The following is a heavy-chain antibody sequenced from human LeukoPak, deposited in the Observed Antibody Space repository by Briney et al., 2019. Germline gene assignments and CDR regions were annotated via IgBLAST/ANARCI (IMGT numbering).Heavy chain of an antibody. D-gene: IGHD2-21*01. CDR2: IYYSGST. CDR3: ARLVVATFAGDY. J-gene: IGHJ4*02. CDR1: GGSISSSSYY. Sequence: SETLSLTCTVSGGSISSSSYYWGWIRQPPGKGLEWIGSIYYSGSTYYNPSLKSRVTTSVDTSKNQFSLQLNSVTAADTAVYYCARLVVATFAGDYWGQGTLVTVSS. V-gene: IGHV4-39*01.